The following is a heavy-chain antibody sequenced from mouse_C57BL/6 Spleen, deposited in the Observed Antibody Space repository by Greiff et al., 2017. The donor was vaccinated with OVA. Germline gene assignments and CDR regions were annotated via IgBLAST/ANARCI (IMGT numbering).Heavy chain of an antibody. Sequence: VKLMESGAELVRPGTSVKVSCKASGYAFTNYLIEWVKQRPGQGLEWIGVINPGSGGTNYNEKFKGKATLTADKSSSTAYMQLSSLTSEDSAVYFCARYDYEGFDYWGQGTTLTVSS. CDR3: ARYDYEGFDY. J-gene: IGHJ2*01. V-gene: IGHV1-54*01. D-gene: IGHD2-4*01. CDR1: GYAFTNYL. CDR2: INPGSGGT.